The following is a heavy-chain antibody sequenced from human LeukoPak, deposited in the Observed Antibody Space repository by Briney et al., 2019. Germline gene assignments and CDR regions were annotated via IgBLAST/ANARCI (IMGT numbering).Heavy chain of an antibody. D-gene: IGHD5-18*01. CDR2: IMPIFGTA. CDR1: GGTFSSYA. CDR3: ARAGSKGYSYGYLDV. V-gene: IGHV1-69*06. J-gene: IGHJ6*04. Sequence: ASVKVSCKASGGTFSSYAISWVRQAPGQGLEWMGGIMPIFGTANYAQKFQGRVTITADKSTSTAYMELSSLRSEDTAVYYCARAGSKGYSYGYLDVWGKGTTVTVSS.